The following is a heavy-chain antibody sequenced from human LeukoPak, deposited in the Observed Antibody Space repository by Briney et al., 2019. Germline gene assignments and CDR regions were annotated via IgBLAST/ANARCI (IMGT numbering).Heavy chain of an antibody. J-gene: IGHJ4*02. CDR3: ARGLYAGIAVAGVDY. D-gene: IGHD6-19*01. CDR2: MNPNSGNT. CDR1: GYTFTSYD. V-gene: IGHV1-8*01. Sequence: ASVKVSCKGPGYTFTSYDINWVRQATGQGLEWMGWMNPNSGNTGYAQKFQGRVTMTRNTSISTAYMELSSLRSEDTAVYYCARGLYAGIAVAGVDYWGQGTLVTVSS.